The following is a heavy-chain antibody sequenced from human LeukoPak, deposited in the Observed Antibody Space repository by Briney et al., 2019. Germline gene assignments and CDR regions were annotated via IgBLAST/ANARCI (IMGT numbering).Heavy chain of an antibody. Sequence: SETLSLTCTVSGGSISSYYWSWIRQPPGKGLGWIGYIYYSGSTNYNPSLKSRLTISVDTSKNQFSLKLSSVTAADTAVHYCARGGTDSSGYYYGGTDFDYWGQGTLVTVSS. J-gene: IGHJ4*02. V-gene: IGHV4-59*08. CDR2: IYYSGST. CDR3: ARGGTDSSGYYYGGTDFDY. CDR1: GGSISSYY. D-gene: IGHD3-22*01.